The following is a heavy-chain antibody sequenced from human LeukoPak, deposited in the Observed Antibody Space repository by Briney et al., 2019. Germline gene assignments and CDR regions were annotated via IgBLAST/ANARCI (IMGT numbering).Heavy chain of an antibody. CDR2: ISYDGSNK. D-gene: IGHD3-10*01. CDR3: AREYYGSGSYTRSLDY. Sequence: GRSLRHSCAASGFTFSSYAMHWVRQAPGKGLEWVAVISYDGSNKYYADSVKGRFTISRDNSKNTLYLQMNSLRAEDTAVYYCAREYYGSGSYTRSLDYWGQGTLVTVSS. J-gene: IGHJ4*02. V-gene: IGHV3-30*04. CDR1: GFTFSSYA.